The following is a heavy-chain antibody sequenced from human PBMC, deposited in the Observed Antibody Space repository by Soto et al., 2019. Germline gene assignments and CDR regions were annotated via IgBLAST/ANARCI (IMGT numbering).Heavy chain of an antibody. Sequence: GSLRLSCATSGFDFSNTWIHWVRQVPGQGLVWVSRINSDGSGIIYADSVKGRFTLSRDNAKSTVHLQMSSLRVEDTAVYYCAKDWYHTIDSWGQGLPVTVSS. CDR2: INSDGSGI. CDR1: GFDFSNTW. D-gene: IGHD1-20*01. V-gene: IGHV3-74*01. CDR3: AKDWYHTIDS. J-gene: IGHJ4*02.